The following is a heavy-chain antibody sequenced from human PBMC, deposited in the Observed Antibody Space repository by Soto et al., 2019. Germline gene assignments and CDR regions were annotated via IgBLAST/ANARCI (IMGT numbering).Heavy chain of an antibody. J-gene: IGHJ4*02. CDR3: ARQSYYGDYSHFDY. CDR1: GYSFTIYW. V-gene: IGHV5-51*01. D-gene: IGHD4-17*01. Sequence: GESLKISCKGSGYSFTIYWIGWARQMPGKGLEWMGIIYPGDSDTRYSPSFQGQVAISADKSISTAYLQWSSLKASDTAMYYCARQSYYGDYSHFDYWVQGTLVTSPQ. CDR2: IYPGDSDT.